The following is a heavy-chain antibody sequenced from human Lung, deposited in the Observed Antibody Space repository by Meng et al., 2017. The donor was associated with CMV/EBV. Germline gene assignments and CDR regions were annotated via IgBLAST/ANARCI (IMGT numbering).Heavy chain of an antibody. CDR1: GYTFGSYG. D-gene: IGHD2-15*01. J-gene: IGHJ4*02. V-gene: IGHV1-18*01. Sequence: EVTRPGASLRVSCMASGYTFGSYGICWVRQAPGQGPDWMGWFVYYVDTYPAPKFQGRVTMTTDTHTNTAFMEPRSLQSDDTAVYYCASGTPGRSYCDYWGQGTLVTVSS. CDR2: FVYYVDT. CDR3: ASGTPGRSYCDY.